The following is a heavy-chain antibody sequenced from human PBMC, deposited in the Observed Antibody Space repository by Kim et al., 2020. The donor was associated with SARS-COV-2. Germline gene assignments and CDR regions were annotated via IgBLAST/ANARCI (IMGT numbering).Heavy chain of an antibody. V-gene: IGHV3-23*01. J-gene: IGHJ2*01. D-gene: IGHD6-19*01. CDR2: ISGSGGST. Sequence: GGSLRLSCAASGFTFSSYAMSWVRQAPGKGLEWVSAISGSGGSTYYADSVKGRFTISRDNSKNTLYLQMNSLRAEDTAVYYCAKDPKAVAGQYWYFDLWGRGTLVTVSS. CDR1: GFTFSSYA. CDR3: AKDPKAVAGQYWYFDL.